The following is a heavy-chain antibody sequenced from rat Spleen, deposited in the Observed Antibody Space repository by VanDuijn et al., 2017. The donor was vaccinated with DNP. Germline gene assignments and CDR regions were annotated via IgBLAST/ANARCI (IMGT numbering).Heavy chain of an antibody. CDR1: GFTFSNYA. V-gene: IGHV5S23*01. J-gene: IGHJ2*01. Sequence: EVQLVESGGGLVQPGRSVKPSCAASGFTFSNYAMAWVRQAPTKGLEWVASLSTGGDKSAYRDSVKGRFIIFRDNAKNTLYLQMDSLRSEDTATYYCARPDYWGQGVMVTVSS. CDR3: ARPDY. CDR2: LSTGGDKS.